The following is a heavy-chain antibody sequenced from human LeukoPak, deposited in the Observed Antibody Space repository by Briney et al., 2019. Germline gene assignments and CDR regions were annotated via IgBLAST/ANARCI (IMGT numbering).Heavy chain of an antibody. D-gene: IGHD3-22*01. J-gene: IGHJ4*02. CDR2: IIPIFGTA. CDR1: GYTFSDNF. V-gene: IGHV1-69*06. Sequence: SVKVSCKASGYTFSDNFMHWVRQAPGQGLEWMGGIIPIFGTANYAQKFQGRVTITADKSTSTAYMELSSLRSEDTAVYYCARGYYDSSGYFLDFDYWGQGTLVTVSS. CDR3: ARGYYDSSGYFLDFDY.